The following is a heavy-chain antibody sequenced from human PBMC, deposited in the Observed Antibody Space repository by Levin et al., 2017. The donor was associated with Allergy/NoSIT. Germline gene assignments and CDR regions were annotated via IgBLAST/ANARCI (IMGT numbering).Heavy chain of an antibody. D-gene: IGHD6-25*01. Sequence: SCTVSGGSISSYYWSWIRQPPGKGLEWIGYIYYSGSTNYNPSLKSRVTISVDTSKNQFSLKLSSVTAADTAVYYCARDFFGGYGGYYYYGMDVWGQGTTVTVSS. CDR2: IYYSGST. CDR1: GGSISSYY. J-gene: IGHJ6*02. V-gene: IGHV4-59*01. CDR3: ARDFFGGYGGYYYYGMDV.